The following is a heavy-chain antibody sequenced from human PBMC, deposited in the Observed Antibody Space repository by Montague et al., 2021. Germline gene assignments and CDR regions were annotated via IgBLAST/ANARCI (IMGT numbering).Heavy chain of an antibody. V-gene: IGHV4-61*09. D-gene: IGHD3-9*01. J-gene: IGHJ6*02. CDR3: ARDPRNYDMLTGYYGFYYDGLDD. Sequence: TLSLTCTVSGGSITSDGYNWMRQRPRDGKELVWNGNNNSSGNTGYTSSLSSRVTVLVETSRNNFVLKLYSVTAAETATYFCARDPRNYDMLTGYYGFYYDGLDDWGQGTPVTVSS. CDR2: NNSSGNT. CDR1: GGSITSDGYN.